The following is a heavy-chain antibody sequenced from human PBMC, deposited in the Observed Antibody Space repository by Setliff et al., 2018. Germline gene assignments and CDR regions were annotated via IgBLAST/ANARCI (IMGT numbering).Heavy chain of an antibody. Sequence: PSETLSLTCTVSGGSISSHYWSWIRQPPGKGLEWIGSIYYSGSTNYNPSLKSRVTISVDKSKNQFSLKLSSVTAADTAVYYCASHSSGWYRGGYGMDVWGQGTTVTVSS. CDR3: ASHSSGWYRGGYGMDV. V-gene: IGHV4-59*11. D-gene: IGHD6-19*01. CDR2: IYYSGST. J-gene: IGHJ6*02. CDR1: GGSISSHY.